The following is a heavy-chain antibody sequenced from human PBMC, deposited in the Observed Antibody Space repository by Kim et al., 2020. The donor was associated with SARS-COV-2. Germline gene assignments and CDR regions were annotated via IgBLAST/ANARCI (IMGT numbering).Heavy chain of an antibody. V-gene: IGHV3-30*03. J-gene: IGHJ3*02. CDR2: ISYDGSNK. CDR3: ARTYYYDSSGPNDAFDI. D-gene: IGHD3-22*01. Sequence: GGSLRLSCAASGFTFSSYGMHWVRQAPGKGLEWVAVISYDGSNKYYADSVKGRFTISRDNSKNTLYLQMNSLRAEDTAVYYCARTYYYDSSGPNDAFDI. CDR1: GFTFSSYG.